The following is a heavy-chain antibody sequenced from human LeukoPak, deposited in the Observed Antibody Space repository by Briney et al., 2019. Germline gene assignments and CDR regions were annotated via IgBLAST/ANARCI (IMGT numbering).Heavy chain of an antibody. D-gene: IGHD6-6*01. J-gene: IGHJ3*02. CDR2: ISSSSSTI. CDR1: GFTFSSYS. CDR3: ARASIAFDI. V-gene: IGHV3-48*04. Sequence: PGGSLRLSCAASGFTFSSYSMNWVRQAPGKGLEWVSYISSSSSTIYYADSVKGRFTISRDNAKNSLYLQMNSLRAEDTAVYYGARASIAFDIWGQGTMVTVSS.